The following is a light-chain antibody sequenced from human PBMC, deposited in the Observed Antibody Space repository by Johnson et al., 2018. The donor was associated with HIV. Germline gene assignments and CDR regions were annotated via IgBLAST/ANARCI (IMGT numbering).Light chain of an antibody. J-gene: IGLJ1*01. CDR3: GTWDSSLRVGF. Sequence: QSVLTQPPSVSAAPGQKVTISCSGSSSNIGNNYVSWYQQLPGRAPKLLIYDNNKRPSGIPDRFSGSKSGTSATLGITGLQTGDEADYYCGTWDSSLRVGFSGTGTKGTGL. V-gene: IGLV1-51*01. CDR2: DNN. CDR1: SSNIGNNY.